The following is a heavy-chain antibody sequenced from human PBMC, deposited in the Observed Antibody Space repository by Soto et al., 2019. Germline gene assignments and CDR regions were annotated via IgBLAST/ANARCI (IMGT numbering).Heavy chain of an antibody. D-gene: IGHD3-16*01. CDR1: GFIFNNYV. CDR2: VKGNGGST. CDR3: TRGLGSLDPFDA. J-gene: IGHJ3*01. Sequence: EVLLLESGGGFVQPGGSLRLSCAASGFIFNNYVMTWVRRAPGKGLEWVSGVKGNGGSTHYADSVKGRFTISRDDSKNALYLQMNSLRADDTAVYHCTRGLGSLDPFDAWGPGTRVTVSS. V-gene: IGHV3-23*01.